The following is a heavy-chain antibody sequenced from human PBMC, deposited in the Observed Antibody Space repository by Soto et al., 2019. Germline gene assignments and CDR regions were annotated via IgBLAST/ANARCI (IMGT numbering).Heavy chain of an antibody. Sequence: SQTLSLTCTVSGGSIGSFYWSWIRQPPGKGLEWIGYIYYSGSTNYNPSLKSRVTISVDTSKNQFSLKLSSVTAADAAVYYCARGKKQLGYYYYYMDVWGKGTTVTVSS. CDR3: ARGKKQLGYYYYYMDV. D-gene: IGHD6-13*01. CDR2: IYYSGST. V-gene: IGHV4-59*01. J-gene: IGHJ6*03. CDR1: GGSIGSFY.